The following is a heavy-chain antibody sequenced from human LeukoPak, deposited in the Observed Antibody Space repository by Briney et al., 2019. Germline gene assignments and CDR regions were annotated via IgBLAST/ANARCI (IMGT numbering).Heavy chain of an antibody. D-gene: IGHD3-3*01. J-gene: IGHJ5*02. Sequence: GGSLRLSCAASGFTFSSYGMHWVRQAPGKGLGWVAFIRYDGSNKYYADSVKGRFTISRDNSKNTLYLQMNSLRAEDTAVYYCAKASFWSGYYPPFDPWGRGTLVTVSS. CDR2: IRYDGSNK. CDR3: AKASFWSGYYPPFDP. CDR1: GFTFSSYG. V-gene: IGHV3-30*02.